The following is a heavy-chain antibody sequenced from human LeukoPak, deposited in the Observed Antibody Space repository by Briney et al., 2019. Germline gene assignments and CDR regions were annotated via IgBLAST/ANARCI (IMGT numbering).Heavy chain of an antibody. CDR3: ARPRRMQGAQPFDY. Sequence: SVKVSCKASGGTFSSYAISWVRQAPGQGLEWVGGIIPIFGTADYAQQFQGRVTITTDESMSTAYMELSGLRSEDTAVYYCARPRRMQGAQPFDYWGQGTLVTVSS. CDR2: IIPIFGTA. J-gene: IGHJ4*02. V-gene: IGHV1-69*05. D-gene: IGHD1-26*01. CDR1: GGTFSSYA.